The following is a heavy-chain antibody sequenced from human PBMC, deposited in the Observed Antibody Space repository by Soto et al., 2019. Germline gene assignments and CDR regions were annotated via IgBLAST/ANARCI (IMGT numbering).Heavy chain of an antibody. CDR3: ARGLPGYGDCLSQC. Sequence: ASVKVSCKASGYTFTSYGISWVRQAPGQGLEWMGWISADNGNTNYAQRLQGRVTMTTDKSTSTAYMELRSVRSDDTAVYYCARGLPGYGDCLSQCWGQGTLVTVCS. CDR1: GYTFTSYG. V-gene: IGHV1-18*01. CDR2: ISADNGNT. J-gene: IGHJ4*02. D-gene: IGHD4-17*01.